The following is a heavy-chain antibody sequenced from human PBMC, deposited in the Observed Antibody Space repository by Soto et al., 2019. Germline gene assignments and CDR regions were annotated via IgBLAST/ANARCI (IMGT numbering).Heavy chain of an antibody. V-gene: IGHV4-59*01. CDR1: GSSISSYY. J-gene: IGHJ6*02. Sequence: PSETLSLTCTVSGSSISSYYWSWIWQPPGKGLEWIGYIYYSGSTNYNPSLKSRVTISVDTSKNQFSLKLSSVTAADTAVYYCARVEMATKGRGMDVWGQGTTVTVS. CDR2: IYYSGST. D-gene: IGHD5-12*01. CDR3: ARVEMATKGRGMDV.